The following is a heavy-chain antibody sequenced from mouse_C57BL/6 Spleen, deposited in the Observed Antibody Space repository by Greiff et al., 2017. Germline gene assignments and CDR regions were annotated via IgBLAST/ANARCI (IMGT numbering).Heavy chain of an antibody. V-gene: IGHV1-18*01. J-gene: IGHJ4*01. CDR1: GYTFTDYN. D-gene: IGHD2-2*01. CDR3: ARKGYDGGFDAMDY. Sequence: EVQLQQSGPELVKPGASVKIPCKASGYTFTDYNMDWVKQSHGKSLEWIGDINPNNGGTIYNQKFKGKATLTVDKSSSTAYMELRSLTSEDTAVYYCARKGYDGGFDAMDYWGQGTSVTVSS. CDR2: INPNNGGT.